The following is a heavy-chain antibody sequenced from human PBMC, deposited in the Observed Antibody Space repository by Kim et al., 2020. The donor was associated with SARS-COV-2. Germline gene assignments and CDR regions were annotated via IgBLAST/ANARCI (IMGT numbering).Heavy chain of an antibody. Sequence: GGSLRLSCAASGFTFSSYGMHWVRQAPGKGLEWVAVITNEGSDKNNEDSAQGRFTFTRANSKKKMSLHMNIMSPEAKDAAYCARDTASSTSGWIEDSYG. CDR1: GFTFSSYG. CDR3: ARDTASSTSGWIEDSYG. J-gene: IGHJ6*01. D-gene: IGHD6-19*01. V-gene: IGHV3-30*04. CDR2: ITNEGSDK.